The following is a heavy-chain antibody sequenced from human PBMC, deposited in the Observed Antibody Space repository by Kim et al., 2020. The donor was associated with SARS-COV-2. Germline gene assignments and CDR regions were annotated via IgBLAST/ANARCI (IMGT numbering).Heavy chain of an antibody. CDR3: ARQRFGGSYLIDAFDI. J-gene: IGHJ3*02. CDR1: GYSFTSYW. CDR2: IYPGDSDT. D-gene: IGHD1-26*01. Sequence: GESLKISCKGSGYSFTSYWIGWVRQMPGKGLEWMGIIYPGDSDTRYSPSFQGQVTISADKSISTAYLQWSSLKASDTAMYYCARQRFGGSYLIDAFDIWGQGTMVTVSS. V-gene: IGHV5-51*01.